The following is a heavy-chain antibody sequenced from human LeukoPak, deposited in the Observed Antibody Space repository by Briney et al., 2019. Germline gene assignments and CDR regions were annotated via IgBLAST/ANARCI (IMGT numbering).Heavy chain of an antibody. CDR2: ISTYNGHT. V-gene: IGHV1-18*01. CDR1: GSTFTNHG. CDR3: ARRYYYDSSGYYHPPSYYFDY. J-gene: IGHJ4*02. D-gene: IGHD3-22*01. Sequence: ASVKASCKVSGSTFTNHGISWVREAPGQGLEWMGWISTYNGHTNYAQKFQGRVTMTTDTSTSTAYMELRSLRSDDTAVYYCARRYYYDSSGYYHPPSYYFDYWGQGTLVTVSS.